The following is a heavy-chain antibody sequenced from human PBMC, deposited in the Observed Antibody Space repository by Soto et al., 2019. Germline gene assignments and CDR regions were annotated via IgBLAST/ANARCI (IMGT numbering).Heavy chain of an antibody. CDR3: AKIRQQLVREDFDY. V-gene: IGHV3-74*01. Sequence: GGSLRLSCGASGFTLSDHWMHWVRQRPGKGLVWVSRIYTTTNYADSVKGRFIISRDNAKNTLYLQMNSLRAEDTAVYYCAKIRQQLVREDFDYWGQGTLVTVSS. CDR1: GFTLSDHW. CDR2: IYTTT. J-gene: IGHJ4*02. D-gene: IGHD6-13*01.